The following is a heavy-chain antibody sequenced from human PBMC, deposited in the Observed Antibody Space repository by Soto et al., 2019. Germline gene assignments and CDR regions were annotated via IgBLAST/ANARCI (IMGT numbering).Heavy chain of an antibody. Sequence: ASVKVSCKPSGYTFTGYPIHWVRQAPGQGLEWMGWINAGNGNTKYSQKFQGRVTITRGTSASTAYMELSSLTSEDTAVYYCARDWARAEDVWGQGTTVTVSS. J-gene: IGHJ6*02. CDR3: ARDWARAEDV. CDR2: INAGNGNT. CDR1: GYTFTGYP. V-gene: IGHV1-3*01. D-gene: IGHD7-27*01.